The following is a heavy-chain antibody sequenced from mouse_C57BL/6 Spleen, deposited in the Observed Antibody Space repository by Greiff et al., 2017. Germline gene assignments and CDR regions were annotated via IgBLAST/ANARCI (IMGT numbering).Heavy chain of an antibody. J-gene: IGHJ1*03. V-gene: IGHV1-59*01. Sequence: QVQLQQPGAELVRPGTSVKLSCKASGYTFTSYWMHWVKQRPGQGLEWIGVIDPSDSYTNYNQKFKGKATLTVDTSYSTAYMQLSRLTSEDAAVYDCARAAGTRYFEVWGTGTTVTVAS. D-gene: IGHD4-1*01. CDR3: ARAAGTRYFEV. CDR2: IDPSDSYT. CDR1: GYTFTSYW.